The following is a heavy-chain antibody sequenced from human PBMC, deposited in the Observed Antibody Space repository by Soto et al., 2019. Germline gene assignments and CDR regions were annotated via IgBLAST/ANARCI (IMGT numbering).Heavy chain of an antibody. V-gene: IGHV1-69*13. D-gene: IGHD3-22*01. CDR2: IIPIFGTA. J-gene: IGHJ5*02. CDR3: ARVSYYDSSGPDWFDP. CDR1: GGTFNSYA. Sequence: SVKVSCKASGGTFNSYAISWVRQAPGQGLEWMGGIIPIFGTANYAQKFQGRVTITADESTSTAYMELSSLRSEDTAVYYCARVSYYDSSGPDWFDPWGQGTLVTVSS.